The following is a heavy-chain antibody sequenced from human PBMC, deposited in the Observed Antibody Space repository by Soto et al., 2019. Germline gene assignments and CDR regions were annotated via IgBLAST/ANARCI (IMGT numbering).Heavy chain of an antibody. Sequence: PSETLSLTCAVSGYSGSSGYYWGWIRHPPGKGLEWIASIYHNGRTYSKPSLKSRVTISVDTSKNQISLTLSSVTAADTAVYFCARLGAMAPEYYFDDWGQGTLVTVSS. J-gene: IGHJ4*02. CDR2: IYHNGRT. D-gene: IGHD1-26*01. CDR3: ARLGAMAPEYYFDD. CDR1: GYSGSSGYY. V-gene: IGHV4-38-2*01.